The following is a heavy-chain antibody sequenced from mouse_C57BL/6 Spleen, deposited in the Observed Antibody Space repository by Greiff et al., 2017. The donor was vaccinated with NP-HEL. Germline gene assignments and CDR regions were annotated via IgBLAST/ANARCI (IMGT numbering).Heavy chain of an antibody. D-gene: IGHD1-1*01. CDR1: GFTFTDYY. CDR2: IRNKANGYTT. J-gene: IGHJ4*01. CDR3: ARIFLYYYGSKGYAMDY. V-gene: IGHV7-3*01. Sequence: EVQLVESGGGLVQPGGSLSLSCAASGFTFTDYYMSWVRQPPGKALEWLGFIRNKANGYTTEYSASVKGRFTISRDNSQSILYLQMNALRAEDSATYYCARIFLYYYGSKGYAMDYWGQGTSVTVSS.